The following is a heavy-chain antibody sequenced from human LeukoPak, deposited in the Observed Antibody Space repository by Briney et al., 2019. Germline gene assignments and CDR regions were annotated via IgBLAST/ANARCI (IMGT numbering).Heavy chain of an antibody. CDR1: GGTFSSYA. Sequence: SVKVSCKASGGTFSSYAISWVRQAPGQGLEWMGRIIPILGIANYAQKFQGRVTITADKSTSTAYMELSSLRSEDTAVYYCAREKDIAAAGTFDYWGQGTLVTVSS. J-gene: IGHJ4*02. D-gene: IGHD6-13*01. CDR2: IIPILGIA. V-gene: IGHV1-69*04. CDR3: AREKDIAAAGTFDY.